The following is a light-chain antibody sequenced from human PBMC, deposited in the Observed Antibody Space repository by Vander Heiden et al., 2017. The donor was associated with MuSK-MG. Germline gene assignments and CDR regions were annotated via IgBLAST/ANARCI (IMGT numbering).Light chain of an antibody. V-gene: IGKV3-20*01. CDR3: QQYGSSPWT. J-gene: IGKJ1*01. Sequence: EIVLTQSPGTLSLSTGERATLSCRASQSISSSFLAWYQQKPGQPPRLLIYGASSRVTGIPDRFSGSGSGTDFTLAIRRLDPEDFAMYYCQQYGSSPWTFGQGTKVEVK. CDR2: GAS. CDR1: QSISSSF.